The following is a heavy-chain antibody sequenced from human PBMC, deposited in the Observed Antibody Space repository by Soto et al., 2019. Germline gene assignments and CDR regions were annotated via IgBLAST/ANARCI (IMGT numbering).Heavy chain of an antibody. Sequence: HGESLKISCKGSGYSFPKYYIGWVRQMPGKDLEWMAIIYPDDSDTRYSPSFQGQVTISADKSIATAYLQWNSLKAADTAIYYCVKHLSVAGHQFYFDYWGQGTLVTVSS. CDR1: GYSFPKYY. J-gene: IGHJ4*02. D-gene: IGHD6-19*01. CDR2: IYPDDSDT. V-gene: IGHV5-51*01. CDR3: VKHLSVAGHQFYFDY.